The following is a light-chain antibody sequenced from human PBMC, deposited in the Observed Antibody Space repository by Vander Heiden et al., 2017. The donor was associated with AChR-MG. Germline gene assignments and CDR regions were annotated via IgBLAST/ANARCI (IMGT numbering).Light chain of an antibody. CDR2: AAS. J-gene: IGKJ2*01. Sequence: DIQMTQSPSSLSASVGDRVTITCRASQSISSYLNWYQQKPGKAPKLLIYAASSLQSGVPSRFSGSGSGTDFTLTISSLQPEDFATYYCQQCYSTPSTFGPGTKLEIK. V-gene: IGKV1-39*01. CDR3: QQCYSTPST. CDR1: QSISSY.